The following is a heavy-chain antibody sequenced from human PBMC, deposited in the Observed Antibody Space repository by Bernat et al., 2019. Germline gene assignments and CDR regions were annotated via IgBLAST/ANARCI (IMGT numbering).Heavy chain of an antibody. V-gene: IGHV3-74*01. J-gene: IGHJ3*02. CDR1: GFTFSSYW. D-gene: IGHD2-21*01. CDR3: ARIPCGGDCYGAFDI. Sequence: EVQLVESGGGLVQPGGSLRLSCAASGFTFSSYWMHWVRQAPGKGLVWVSRINSDGSSTSYADSVKGRFTISRDNAKNTLYLQMNSLRAEDTAVYYCARIPCGGDCYGAFDIWGQGTMVTVSS. CDR2: INSDGSST.